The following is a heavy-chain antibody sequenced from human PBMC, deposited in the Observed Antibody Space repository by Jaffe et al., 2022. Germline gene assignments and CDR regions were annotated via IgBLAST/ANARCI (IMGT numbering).Heavy chain of an antibody. CDR2: IYSGGST. J-gene: IGHJ4*02. CDR3: ARGTYYDFWSGYSFGEHYFDY. V-gene: IGHV3-53*02. D-gene: IGHD3-3*01. CDR1: GFTVSSNY. Sequence: EVQLVETGGGLIQPGGSLRLSCAASGFTVSSNYMSWVRQAPGKGLEWVSVIYSGGSTYYADSVKGRFTISRDNSKNTLYLQMNSLRAEDTAVYYCARGTYYDFWSGYSFGEHYFDYWGQGTLVTVSS.